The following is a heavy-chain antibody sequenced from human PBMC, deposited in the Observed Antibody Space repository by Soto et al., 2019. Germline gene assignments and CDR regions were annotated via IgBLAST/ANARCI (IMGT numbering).Heavy chain of an antibody. CDR2: ISGSGGST. CDR1: GFTFSSYA. CDR3: AKVGWLSTSWRDSTDYYYMDV. V-gene: IGHV3-23*01. Sequence: GGSLRLSCAASGFTFSSYAMSWVRQAPGKGLEWVSAISGSGGSTYYADSVKGRFTISRDNSKNTLYLQMNSLRAEDTAVYYCAKVGWLSTSWRDSTDYYYMDVWGKGTTVTVSS. D-gene: IGHD2-2*01. J-gene: IGHJ6*03.